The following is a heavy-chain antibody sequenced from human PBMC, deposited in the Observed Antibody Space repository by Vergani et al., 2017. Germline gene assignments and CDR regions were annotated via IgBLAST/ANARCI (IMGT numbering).Heavy chain of an antibody. V-gene: IGHV4-30-4*08. CDR1: GGSISSGDYY. D-gene: IGHD4-17*01. CDR3: ARDQGTTIDY. Sequence: QLQLHKSGPGLVKPSETLSLTCTLSGGSISSGDYYWSWIRQPPGKGLEWIGYIYYSGSTYYNPSLKSRVTISVDTSKNQFSLKLSSVTAADTAVYYCARDQGTTIDYWGQGTLVTVSS. J-gene: IGHJ4*02. CDR2: IYYSGST.